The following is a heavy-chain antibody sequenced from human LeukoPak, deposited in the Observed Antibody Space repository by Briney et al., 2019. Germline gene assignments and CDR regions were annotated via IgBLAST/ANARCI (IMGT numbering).Heavy chain of an antibody. Sequence: PGGSLRLSCAASGFTFSSYWMNWVRQAPGKGLEWVANIKEDGSEKYYVDSVKGRFTISRDNAKNSLYLQMNSLRAEDTAVYYCARKGGYFDWLFPPDYYGMDVWGQGTTVTVSS. CDR1: GFTFSSYW. J-gene: IGHJ6*02. CDR3: ARKGGYFDWLFPPDYYGMDV. V-gene: IGHV3-7*01. D-gene: IGHD3-9*01. CDR2: IKEDGSEK.